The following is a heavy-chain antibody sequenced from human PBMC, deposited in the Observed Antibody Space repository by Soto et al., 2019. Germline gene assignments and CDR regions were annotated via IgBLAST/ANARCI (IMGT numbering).Heavy chain of an antibody. CDR3: ARGVATIGP. J-gene: IGHJ5*02. Sequence: SETLSLTCSVSGDSISSYYWSWIRQPPGKGLEWIGYIYYSGSANYNPSFKSRVTISVDTPKNQFSLKLTSVTAADTAVYYCARGVATIGPWGQGTLVNVS. CDR1: GDSISSYY. D-gene: IGHD5-12*01. V-gene: IGHV4-59*01. CDR2: IYYSGSA.